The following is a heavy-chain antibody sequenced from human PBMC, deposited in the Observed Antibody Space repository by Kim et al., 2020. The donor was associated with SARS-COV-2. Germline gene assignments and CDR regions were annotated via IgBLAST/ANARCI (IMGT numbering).Heavy chain of an antibody. V-gene: IGHV3-23*01. J-gene: IGHJ4*02. Sequence: GGSLRLSCAASGFTFSDYGMNWVRQAPGRGLAWVSGISDSGDSTFYADSVKGRFTISRDNSKNTLYLQMNNLRADDTAVYYCAKDGGQWGLRGYFDYWGQGNLVTVSS. D-gene: IGHD2-21*02. CDR3: AKDGGQWGLRGYFDY. CDR1: GFTFSDYG. CDR2: ISDSGDST.